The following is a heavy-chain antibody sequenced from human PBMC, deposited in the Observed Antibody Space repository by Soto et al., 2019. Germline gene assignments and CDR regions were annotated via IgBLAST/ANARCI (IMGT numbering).Heavy chain of an antibody. Sequence: QVQLVQSGAEVKKPGASVKVSCKASGYTFTNYDIHWVRQATGQGLEWMGWMNPKSGNTGYAHKFQGRVTMTRNTSMSTAYMELSTLRSDDTAVYYCARGGGVFWSGYTWFDPWGQGTLVTVSS. V-gene: IGHV1-8*01. CDR2: MNPKSGNT. D-gene: IGHD3-3*01. J-gene: IGHJ5*02. CDR1: GYTFTNYD. CDR3: ARGGGVFWSGYTWFDP.